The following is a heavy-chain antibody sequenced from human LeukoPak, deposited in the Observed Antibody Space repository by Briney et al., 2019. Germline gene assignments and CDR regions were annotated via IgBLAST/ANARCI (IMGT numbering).Heavy chain of an antibody. V-gene: IGHV4-59*01. CDR3: ARDRGSSWYGLDWFDP. CDR2: IYYSGST. Sequence: PSETLSLTCTVSGGSISSYYWSWIRQPPGKGLEWIGYIYYSGSTNYNPSLKSRVTISVDTSKNQFSLKLSSVTAADTAVYCCARDRGSSWYGLDWFDPWGQGTLVTVSS. CDR1: GGSISSYY. J-gene: IGHJ5*02. D-gene: IGHD6-13*01.